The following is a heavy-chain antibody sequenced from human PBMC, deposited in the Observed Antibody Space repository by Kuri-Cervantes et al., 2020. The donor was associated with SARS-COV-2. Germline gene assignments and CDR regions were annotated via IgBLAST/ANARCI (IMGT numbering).Heavy chain of an antibody. Sequence: SETLSLTCAVSGGSISSSNWWSWVRQPPGKGLEWIGEIYHSGSTNYNPSLKSRVTISVDKSKNQFSLKLSSVTAADTAVYYCARLVEMATITRGYYFDYWGQGALVTVSS. V-gene: IGHV4-4*02. CDR1: GGSISSSNW. CDR3: ARLVEMATITRGYYFDY. CDR2: IYHSGST. D-gene: IGHD5-24*01. J-gene: IGHJ4*02.